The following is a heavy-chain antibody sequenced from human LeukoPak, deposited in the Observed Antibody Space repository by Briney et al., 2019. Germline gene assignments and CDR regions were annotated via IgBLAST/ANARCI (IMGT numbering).Heavy chain of an antibody. CDR3: VRQKYSYGYGPVDY. CDR1: GFTFSSYA. CDR2: ISSNGGST. D-gene: IGHD5-18*01. V-gene: IGHV3-64D*06. Sequence: GGSLRLSCSASGFTFSSYAMHWVRQAPGKGLEYVSAISSNGGSTYYADSVKGRFTISRDNSKNTLCLQMSSLRAEDTAVYYCVRQKYSYGYGPVDYWGQGTLVTVSS. J-gene: IGHJ4*02.